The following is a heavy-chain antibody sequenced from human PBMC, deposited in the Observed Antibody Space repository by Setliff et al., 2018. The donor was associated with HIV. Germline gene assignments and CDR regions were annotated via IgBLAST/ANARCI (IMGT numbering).Heavy chain of an antibody. CDR2: IYYSGST. CDR3: AGCSFGDYARYFDL. D-gene: IGHD4-17*01. V-gene: IGHV4-59*12. CDR1: GGSINTY. Sequence: PSETLSLTCTVSGGSINTYWSWIRQPPGKGLEWIGYIYYSGSTNYNPSLKSRVTISVDTSRNQFSLKLTAVTAADTAVYSCAGCSFGDYARYFDLWGRGTLGTVSS. J-gene: IGHJ2*01.